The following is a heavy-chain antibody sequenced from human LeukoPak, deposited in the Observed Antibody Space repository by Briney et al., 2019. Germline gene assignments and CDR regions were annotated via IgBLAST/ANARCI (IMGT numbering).Heavy chain of an antibody. CDR3: ARSVEGYCSGGSCYSYYYYMDV. J-gene: IGHJ6*03. Sequence: SQTLSLTCTVSGDSISSGDYYWSWIRQPAGKGLEWIGRISSSGSTNYNPSLKSRVTISVDTSKNQFSLKLSSVTAADTAVYYCARSVEGYCSGGSCYSYYYYMDVWGKGATVTVSS. CDR2: ISSSGST. CDR1: GDSISSGDYY. V-gene: IGHV4-61*02. D-gene: IGHD2-15*01.